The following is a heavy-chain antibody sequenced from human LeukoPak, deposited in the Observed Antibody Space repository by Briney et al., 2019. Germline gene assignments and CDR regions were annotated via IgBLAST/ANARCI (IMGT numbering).Heavy chain of an antibody. CDR2: INHSGST. CDR3: ARDTYYYMDV. J-gene: IGHJ6*03. V-gene: IGHV4-34*01. Sequence: SETLSLTCAVYGGSFSGYYWSWIRQPPGKGLEWIGEINHSGSTNYNPSLKSRVTISVDTSKNQLSLKLNSVTAADTAVYYCARDTYYYMDVWGKGTTVTISS. CDR1: GGSFSGYY.